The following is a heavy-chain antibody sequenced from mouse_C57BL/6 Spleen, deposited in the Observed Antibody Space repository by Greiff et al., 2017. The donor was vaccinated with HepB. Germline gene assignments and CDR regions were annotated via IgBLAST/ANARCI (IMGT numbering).Heavy chain of an antibody. J-gene: IGHJ4*01. CDR2: IYPGSGST. CDR1: GYTFTSYW. CDR3: ATSRVAMDY. Sequence: QVHVKQPGAELVKPGASVKMSCKASGYTFTSYWITWVKQRPGQGLEWIGDIYPGSGSTNYNEKFKSKATLTVDTSSSTAYMQLSSLTSEDSAVYYCATSRVAMDYWGQGTSVTVSS. V-gene: IGHV1-55*01.